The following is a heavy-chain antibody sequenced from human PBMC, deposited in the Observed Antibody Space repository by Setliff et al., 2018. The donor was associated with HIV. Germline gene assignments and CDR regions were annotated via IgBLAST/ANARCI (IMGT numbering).Heavy chain of an antibody. Sequence: PGGSLRLSCAASGFTVSSTYMSWVRQAPGKGLEWVSTIYSGAGIFYADSVRGRFTISTDNSENTLYLQMNSLRADGTAVYYCAKSTEGRSGPHNAFHIWGQGTMVTVSS. CDR1: GFTVSSTY. D-gene: IGHD3-10*01. CDR2: IYSGAGI. J-gene: IGHJ3*02. V-gene: IGHV3-53*01. CDR3: AKSTEGRSGPHNAFHI.